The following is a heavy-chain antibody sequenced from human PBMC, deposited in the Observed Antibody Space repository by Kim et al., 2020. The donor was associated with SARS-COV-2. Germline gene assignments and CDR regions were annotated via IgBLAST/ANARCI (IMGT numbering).Heavy chain of an antibody. CDR3: AKAPGRSAWNIVVDPGYAFDI. CDR1: GFTFDDYA. Sequence: GGSLRLSCAASGFTFDDYAMHWVRQAPGKGLEWVSLISGDGGSTYYADSVKGRFTISRDNSKNSLYLQMNSLRTEDTALYYCAKAPGRSAWNIVVDPGYAFDICGQGTMVTVSS. J-gene: IGHJ3*02. V-gene: IGHV3-43*02. CDR2: ISGDGGST. D-gene: IGHD2-2*01.